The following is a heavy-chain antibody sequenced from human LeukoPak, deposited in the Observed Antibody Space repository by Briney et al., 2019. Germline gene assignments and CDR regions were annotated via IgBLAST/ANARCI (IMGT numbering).Heavy chain of an antibody. D-gene: IGHD6-19*01. V-gene: IGHV3-30*18. CDR1: GLPFSSYG. Sequence: GGSLRLSCAASGLPFSSYGMHWVRQAPGKGLEWVAVISYDGSNKYYADSVKGRFTISRDNAKNSLYLQMNSLRAEDTALYYCAKGDPIAVAGMFDYWGQGTLVTVSS. CDR3: AKGDPIAVAGMFDY. CDR2: ISYDGSNK. J-gene: IGHJ4*02.